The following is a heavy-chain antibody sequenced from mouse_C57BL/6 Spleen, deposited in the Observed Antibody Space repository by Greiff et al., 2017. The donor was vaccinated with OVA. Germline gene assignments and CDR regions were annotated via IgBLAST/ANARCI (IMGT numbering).Heavy chain of an antibody. Sequence: VQLQQSVAELVRPGASVKLSCTASGFNIKNTYMHWVKQRPEQGLEWIGRIDPANGNTKYAPKFQGKANITADTSSNTAYLQLSSLTSEDTAIYYCAFITTVVAYYFDYWGQGTTLTVSS. V-gene: IGHV14-3*01. CDR3: AFITTVVAYYFDY. CDR2: IDPANGNT. J-gene: IGHJ2*01. CDR1: GFNIKNTY. D-gene: IGHD1-1*01.